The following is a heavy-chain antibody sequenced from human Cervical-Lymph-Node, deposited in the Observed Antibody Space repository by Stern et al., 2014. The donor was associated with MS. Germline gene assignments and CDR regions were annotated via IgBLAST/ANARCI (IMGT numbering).Heavy chain of an antibody. CDR1: EYTFTYFF. Sequence: QLVQSGAAVKKPGASVKVSCKASEYTFTYFFMHWVRQAPGQGLEWMGVINPIGGFTTYAQKFQGRVTMTRDPSTSTVYMELTSLTSEDTAVYYCASARNTAFDIWGQGTLVTVSS. CDR2: INPIGGFT. V-gene: IGHV1-46*03. J-gene: IGHJ3*02. CDR3: ASARNTAFDI.